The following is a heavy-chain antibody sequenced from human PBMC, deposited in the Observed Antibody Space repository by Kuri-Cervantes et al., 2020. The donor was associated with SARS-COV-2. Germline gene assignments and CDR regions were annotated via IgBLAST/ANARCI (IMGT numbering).Heavy chain of an antibody. CDR2: ISGSGGST. CDR1: GFTFSSYS. CDR3: AKAGGYCSSTSCSQYGIPDY. D-gene: IGHD2-2*01. Sequence: GESLKISCAASGFTFSSYSMNWVRQAPGKGLEWVSAISGSGGSTYYADSVKGRFTISRDNSKTTLYLQMNSLRAEDTAVYYCAKAGGYCSSTSCSQYGIPDYWGQGTLVTVSS. V-gene: IGHV3-23*01. J-gene: IGHJ4*02.